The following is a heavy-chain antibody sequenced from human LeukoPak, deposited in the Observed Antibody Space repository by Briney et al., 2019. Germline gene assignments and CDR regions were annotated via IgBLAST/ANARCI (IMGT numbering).Heavy chain of an antibody. V-gene: IGHV4-31*03. CDR2: IYYSGST. CDR3: AREVGTTVPQPY. D-gene: IGHD4-17*01. Sequence: SQTLSLTCTVSGGSISSGGYYWSWIRQHPGKGLEWIGYIYYSGSTYYNPSLKSRVTISVDTSKNQFSLKLSSVTAADTAVYYCAREVGTTVPQPYWGQGTLVTVSS. CDR1: GGSISSGGYY. J-gene: IGHJ4*02.